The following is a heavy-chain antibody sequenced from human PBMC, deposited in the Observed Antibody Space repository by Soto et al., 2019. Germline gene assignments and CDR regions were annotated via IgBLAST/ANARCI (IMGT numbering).Heavy chain of an antibody. CDR1: GDSISTYY. J-gene: IGHJ4*02. CDR2: IYYLGRT. D-gene: IGHD3-16*01. Sequence: VQLQESGPGLVNPSETLSLTCTVSGDSISTYYWNWVRQPLGKGLEWIGYIYYLGRTNYNPSLRSRVTMSVDKSKNPISLNLSLVTAADTAVYYCARDLGGLTPFDYWGQGILVNVSS. V-gene: IGHV4-59*01. CDR3: ARDLGGLTPFDY.